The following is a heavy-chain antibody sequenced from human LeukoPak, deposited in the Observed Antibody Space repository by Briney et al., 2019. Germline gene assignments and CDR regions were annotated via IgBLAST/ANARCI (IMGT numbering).Heavy chain of an antibody. CDR2: ISGGSGST. D-gene: IGHD3-22*01. Sequence: GGSLRLSCAASGFTFTDYAIYWVRQAPGKGLAWVSTISGGSGSTYCADSVKGRFTISRDNSKNTLYLQMNSLRDEDTAVYYCAKHRFESGGYHSTDWGQGTLVTVSS. CDR1: GFTFTDYA. CDR3: AKHRFESGGYHSTD. V-gene: IGHV3-23*01. J-gene: IGHJ4*02.